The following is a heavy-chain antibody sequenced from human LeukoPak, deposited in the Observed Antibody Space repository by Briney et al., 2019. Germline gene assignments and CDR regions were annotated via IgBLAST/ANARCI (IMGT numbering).Heavy chain of an antibody. CDR2: IESKTDGGTT. CDR1: GFSFSDAW. J-gene: IGHJ4*02. CDR3: AKDLSRNYYDSSGSKSYFDY. D-gene: IGHD3-22*01. Sequence: GGSLRLSCAASGFSFSDAWMSWVRQIPGKGLEWVGRIESKTDGGTTDYAAPVKGRFTISRDNSKNTLYLQMNSLRAEDTAVYYCAKDLSRNYYDSSGSKSYFDYWGQGTLVTVSS. V-gene: IGHV3-15*04.